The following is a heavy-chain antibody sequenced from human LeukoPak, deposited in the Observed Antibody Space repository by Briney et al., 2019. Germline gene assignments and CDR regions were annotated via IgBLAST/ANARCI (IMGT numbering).Heavy chain of an antibody. V-gene: IGHV4-59*01. CDR1: GGSISSYY. CDR2: IYYSGST. D-gene: IGHD6-19*01. CDR3: ARWKLDGAVAGDWYFDL. Sequence: SETLSLTCTVSGGSISSYYWSWIRQPPGKGLEWIGYIYYSGSTNYNPSLKSRVTISVDTSKNQFSLKLSSMTAADTAVYYCARWKLDGAVAGDWYFDLWGRGTLVTVSS. J-gene: IGHJ2*01.